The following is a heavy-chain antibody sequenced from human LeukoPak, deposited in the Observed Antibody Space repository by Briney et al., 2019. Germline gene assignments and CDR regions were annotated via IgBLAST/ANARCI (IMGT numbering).Heavy chain of an antibody. D-gene: IGHD3-3*01. CDR3: AKNLHDFWSGYTFDY. CDR1: GFTFSSYA. J-gene: IGHJ4*02. Sequence: GGSLRLSCAASGFTFSSYAMSWVRQAPGKGLEWVSAISGSGGSTYYADSVKGRFTISRDNSKNALYLQMNSLRAEDTAVYYCAKNLHDFWSGYTFDYWGQGTLVTVSS. CDR2: ISGSGGST. V-gene: IGHV3-23*01.